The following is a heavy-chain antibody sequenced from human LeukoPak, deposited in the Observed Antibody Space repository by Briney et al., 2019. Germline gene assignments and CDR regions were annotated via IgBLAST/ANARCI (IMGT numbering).Heavy chain of an antibody. CDR3: ARAIGSGSPGAFDI. V-gene: IGHV1-69*04. Sequence: GASVKVSCKASGGTFSSYAISWVRQAPGQGLEWMGRIIPILGIANYAQKFQGRVTITADKSTSTAYMELSSLRSEDTAVYYCARAIGSGSPGAFDIWGQGTMVTVSS. CDR1: GGTFSSYA. D-gene: IGHD6-19*01. J-gene: IGHJ3*02. CDR2: IIPILGIA.